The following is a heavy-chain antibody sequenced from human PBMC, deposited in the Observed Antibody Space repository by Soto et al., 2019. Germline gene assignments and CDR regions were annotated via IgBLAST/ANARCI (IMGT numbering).Heavy chain of an antibody. D-gene: IGHD3-10*01. J-gene: IGHJ4*02. Sequence: QVQLVQSGAEVKKPGASVKVSCKASGYTFTRYPIHWVRQAPGQGLEWMGWINPANGERDYLQKFQGRFAVSRDTSATPVYMELSSLTSEATAVYYWARKAYYGSGISRVDYWGQGTLVTVSS. CDR3: ARKAYYGSGISRVDY. CDR2: INPANGER. CDR1: GYTFTRYP. V-gene: IGHV1-3*01.